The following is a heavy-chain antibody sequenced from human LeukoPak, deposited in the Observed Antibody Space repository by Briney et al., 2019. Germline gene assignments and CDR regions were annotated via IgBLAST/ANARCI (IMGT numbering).Heavy chain of an antibody. CDR1: GGSIRSYY. D-gene: IGHD6-19*01. J-gene: IGHJ5*02. CDR2: IYYTGST. CDR3: ARGGSGWRYNWFDP. V-gene: IGHV4-39*07. Sequence: SETLSLTCTVSGGSIRSYYWSWIRQPPGKGLEWIASIYYTGSTYYNPSLKSRVTMSVDTSKNQFSLKLSSVTAADTAVYYCARGGSGWRYNWFDPWGQGTLVTVSS.